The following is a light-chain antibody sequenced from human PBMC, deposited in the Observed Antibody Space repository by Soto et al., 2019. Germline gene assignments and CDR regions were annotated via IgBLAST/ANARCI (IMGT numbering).Light chain of an antibody. CDR2: GNS. Sequence: QSVLTQPPSVSGAPGQRVTISCTGSSSNIGAGYDVHWYQQLPGTDPKLLIYGNSNRPSGVPDRFSGSKSGTSASLAITGLQAEDEAGYYCQSYDSSLSGSHVVFGGGTKLTVL. CDR1: SSNIGAGYD. V-gene: IGLV1-40*01. CDR3: QSYDSSLSGSHVV. J-gene: IGLJ2*01.